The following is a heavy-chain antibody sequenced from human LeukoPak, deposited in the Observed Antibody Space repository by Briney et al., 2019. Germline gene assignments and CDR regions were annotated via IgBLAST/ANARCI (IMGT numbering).Heavy chain of an antibody. V-gene: IGHV3-30*18. Sequence: GRSLRLSCAASGFTFGSYGMHWVRQAPGKGLERVAVISYDGRNKYYVDSVKGRFTISRDNSKNTLYLQMNSLRAEDTAVYYCAKDWHTVTSFDYWGQGTLVTVSS. CDR2: ISYDGRNK. CDR1: GFTFGSYG. J-gene: IGHJ4*02. D-gene: IGHD4-17*01. CDR3: AKDWHTVTSFDY.